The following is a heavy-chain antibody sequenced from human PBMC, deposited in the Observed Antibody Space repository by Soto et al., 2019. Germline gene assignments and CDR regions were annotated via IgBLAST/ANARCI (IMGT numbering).Heavy chain of an antibody. Sequence: EVQLVQSGAEVKKPGESLKISCKGSGYSFTSYWIGWVRQMPGKGLEWMGIIYPGDSDTRYSPSFQGQVTISADKSISTAYLQWSSLKASDTAMYYCARHEVSGDLGRDYYYYGMDVWGQGTTVTVSS. CDR3: ARHEVSGDLGRDYYYYGMDV. CDR1: GYSFTSYW. CDR2: IYPGDSDT. D-gene: IGHD6-19*01. V-gene: IGHV5-51*01. J-gene: IGHJ6*02.